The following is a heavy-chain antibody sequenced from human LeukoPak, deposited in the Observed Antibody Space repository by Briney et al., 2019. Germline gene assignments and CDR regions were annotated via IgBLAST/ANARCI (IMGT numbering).Heavy chain of an antibody. V-gene: IGHV4-34*01. Sequence: SETLSLTCAVYGGSFSGYYWSWIRQPPGKGLEWIGEINHSGSTNYNPSLKSRVTISVDTSKNQFSLKLSSVTAADTAVYYCARVWTGYNYDYFDYWGQGTLVTVSS. CDR3: ARVWTGYNYDYFDY. CDR2: INHSGST. J-gene: IGHJ4*02. D-gene: IGHD5-24*01. CDR1: GGSFSGYY.